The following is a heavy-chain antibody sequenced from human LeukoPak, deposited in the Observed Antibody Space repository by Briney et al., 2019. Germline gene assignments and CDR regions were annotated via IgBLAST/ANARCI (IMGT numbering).Heavy chain of an antibody. D-gene: IGHD5-12*01. J-gene: IGHJ4*02. Sequence: GGSLTLACAASGFTFSSYAMSWVRQAPGKGLEWVSAISGSGGSTYYADSVKGRFTISRDNSKNTPYLQMNSLRAEDTAVYYCAKLPSPAGLRSGYDLALDYWGQPIQLAVCS. CDR1: GFTFSSYA. CDR2: ISGSGGST. CDR3: AKLPSPAGLRSGYDLALDY. V-gene: IGHV3-23*01.